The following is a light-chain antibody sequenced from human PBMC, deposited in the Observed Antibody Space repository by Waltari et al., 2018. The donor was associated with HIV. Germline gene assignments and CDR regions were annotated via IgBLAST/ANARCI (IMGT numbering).Light chain of an antibody. V-gene: IGKV4-1*01. CDR1: QIILDSSNNNNY. J-gene: IGKJ3*01. Sequence: DIVMTQSPDSLAVSLGERATINCKSSQIILDSSNNNNYLAWFQQKPGQPPKLLIYWASTRESGVPDRFSGSGSGADFTLTISGLQAEDVAVYYCQQYYSNLPTFGPWTKVDIK. CDR2: WAS. CDR3: QQYYSNLPT.